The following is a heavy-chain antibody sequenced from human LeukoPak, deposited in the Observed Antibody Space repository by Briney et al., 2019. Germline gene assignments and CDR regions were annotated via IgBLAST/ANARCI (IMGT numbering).Heavy chain of an antibody. D-gene: IGHD3-10*01. CDR3: ARRHGSGDWFDP. J-gene: IGHJ5*02. CDR1: GGSISSFY. CDR2: IYYSGTT. Sequence: SSETLSLTCSVSGGSISSFYWSWIRQPPGKGLEWIGYIYYSGTTNYNPSLKSRVTISVDTSKNQFSLKLSSVTAADTAVYYCARRHGSGDWFDPWGQGTLVTVSS. V-gene: IGHV4-59*08.